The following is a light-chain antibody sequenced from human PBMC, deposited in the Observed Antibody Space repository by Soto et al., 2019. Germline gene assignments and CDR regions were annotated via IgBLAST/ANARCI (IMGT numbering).Light chain of an antibody. CDR2: DVS. CDR3: SSYTSSNTPV. CDR1: SSDVGAYNY. Sequence: QSALTQPASVSGSPGQSITISCTGTSSDVGAYNYVSWYQQHPGRAPKLMIYDVSHRPSGISNRFSGSKSGNTASLTISGLQAEDEADYYCSSYTSSNTPVFGGGTKLNVL. V-gene: IGLV2-14*03. J-gene: IGLJ2*01.